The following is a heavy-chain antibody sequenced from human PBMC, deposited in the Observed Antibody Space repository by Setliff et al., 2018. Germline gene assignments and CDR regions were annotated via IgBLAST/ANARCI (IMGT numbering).Heavy chain of an antibody. J-gene: IGHJ3*02. CDR3: ARVGPLTDDAFDI. CDR2: IYPADSDT. V-gene: IGHV5-51*01. D-gene: IGHD1-26*01. Sequence: GASLKLSCKGSGYTFTNYWIAWVRQMPGKGLEYMGIIYPADSDTTYSPSLQGQVTISADKSINTAYLQWSSLKASDTAIYYCARVGPLTDDAFDIWGQGTMVTVSS. CDR1: GYTFTNYW.